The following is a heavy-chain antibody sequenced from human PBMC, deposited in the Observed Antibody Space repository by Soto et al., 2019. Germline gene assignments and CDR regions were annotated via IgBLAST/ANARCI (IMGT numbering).Heavy chain of an antibody. CDR1: GFTFSNYA. CDR2: ISYHGSNK. CDR3: ARDPVLSYDFWSGWYFDY. Sequence: QVQLVESGGGVVQPGRSLRLSCAASGFTFSNYAMHWVRQAPGKGLEWVAVISYHGSNKYYADSVKGRFTISRDNSKNTLYQQMNSLRAEDTAVYYCARDPVLSYDFWSGWYFDYWGQGTLVTVSS. D-gene: IGHD3-3*01. V-gene: IGHV3-30-3*01. J-gene: IGHJ4*02.